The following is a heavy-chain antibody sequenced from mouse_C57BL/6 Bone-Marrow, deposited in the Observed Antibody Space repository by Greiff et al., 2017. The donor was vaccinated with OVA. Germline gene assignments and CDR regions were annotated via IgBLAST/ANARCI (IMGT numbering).Heavy chain of an antibody. CDR2: IDPSDSYT. Sequence: VQLQQSGAELVMPGASVKLSCKASGYTFTSYWMHWVKQRPGHGLEWIGEIDPSDSYTNYNQKFKGKSTLTVDKSSSTAYMQLSSLTSEDSAVYYCARWFAYWGQGTLVTVSA. CDR3: ARWFAY. V-gene: IGHV1-69*01. J-gene: IGHJ3*01. CDR1: GYTFTSYW.